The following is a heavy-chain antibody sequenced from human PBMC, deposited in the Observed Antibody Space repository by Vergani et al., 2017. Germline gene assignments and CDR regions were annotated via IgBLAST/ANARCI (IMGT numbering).Heavy chain of an antibody. D-gene: IGHD4-17*01. CDR2: INHSGST. CDR1: GGSFSGCY. CDR3: ARAGVTTVFDY. V-gene: IGHV4-34*01. Sequence: QVQLQQWGAGLLKPSETLSLTCAVYGGSFSGCYWSWIRQPPGKGLEWIGEINHSGSTNYNPSLKSRVTISVDTSKNQFSLKLSSVTAADTAVYYCARAGVTTVFDYWGQGTLVTVSS. J-gene: IGHJ4*02.